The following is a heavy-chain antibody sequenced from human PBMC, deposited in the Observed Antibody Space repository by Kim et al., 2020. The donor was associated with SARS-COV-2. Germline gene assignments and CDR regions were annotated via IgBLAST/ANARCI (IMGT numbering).Heavy chain of an antibody. CDR3: AKDLKTTVTTSFDY. CDR1: GFTFDDYA. J-gene: IGHJ4*02. Sequence: GGSLRLSCAASGFTFDDYAMHWVRQAPGKGLEWVSGISWNSGSIGYADSVKGRFTISRDNAKNSLYLQMNSLRAEDTALYYCAKDLKTTVTTSFDYWGQGTLVTVSS. CDR2: ISWNSGSI. D-gene: IGHD4-17*01. V-gene: IGHV3-9*01.